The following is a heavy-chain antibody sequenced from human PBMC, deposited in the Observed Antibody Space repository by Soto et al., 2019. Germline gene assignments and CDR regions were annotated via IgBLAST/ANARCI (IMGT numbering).Heavy chain of an antibody. V-gene: IGHV1-18*01. CDR1: GYSFTTYG. J-gene: IGHJ6*02. CDR3: AREGPAPYYYYGMDG. CDR2: ISGYNGNT. Sequence: QVQLVQSRGEVKKPGASVKVSCKTSGYSFTTYGISWVRQAPGQGLEWMGWISGYNGNTNYAQNLQGRVTMTTDTSTRTACMERRSLRSDDTAVYYCAREGPAPYYYYGMDGWGQGSTVTVSS.